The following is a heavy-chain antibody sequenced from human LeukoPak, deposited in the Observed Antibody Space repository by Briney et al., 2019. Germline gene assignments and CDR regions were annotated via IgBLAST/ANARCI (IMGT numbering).Heavy chain of an antibody. V-gene: IGHV1-8*01. CDR1: GYTFTSYD. J-gene: IGHJ6*02. D-gene: IGHD6-19*01. CDR2: MNPNSGNT. Sequence: ASVKVSCKASGYTFTSYDINWVRQATGQGLEWMGWMNPNSGNTGYAQKFQGRVTMTRNTSISTAYMELSSLRSEDTAVYYCTGYSSGWSYYYYGMDVWGQGTTVTVSS. CDR3: TGYSSGWSYYYYGMDV.